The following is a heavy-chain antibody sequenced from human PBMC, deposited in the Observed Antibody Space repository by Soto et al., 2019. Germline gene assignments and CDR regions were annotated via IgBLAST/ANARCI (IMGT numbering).Heavy chain of an antibody. D-gene: IGHD3-22*01. Sequence: GASVKVSCKASGYTFTGYYMHWVRQAPGQGLEWMGGIIPIFGTANYAQKFQGRVTITADESTSTAYMELSSLRSEDTAVYYCARYMYNYDSSGYYYAAVFDYWGQGTLVTVSS. CDR1: GYTFTGYY. CDR3: ARYMYNYDSSGYYYAAVFDY. CDR2: IIPIFGTA. J-gene: IGHJ4*02. V-gene: IGHV1-69*13.